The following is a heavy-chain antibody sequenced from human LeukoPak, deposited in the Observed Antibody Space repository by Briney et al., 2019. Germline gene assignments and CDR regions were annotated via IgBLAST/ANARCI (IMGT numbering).Heavy chain of an antibody. Sequence: GGSLRLSCAASGFTFSSYAMSWVRQAPGKGLEWVSYISSSSSTIYYADSVKGRFTISRDNAKNSLYLQMNSLRAEDTAVYYCARGGYSSSLRLYYWGQGTLVTVSS. J-gene: IGHJ4*02. CDR1: GFTFSSYA. V-gene: IGHV3-48*04. CDR3: ARGGYSSSLRLYY. CDR2: ISSSSSTI. D-gene: IGHD6-6*01.